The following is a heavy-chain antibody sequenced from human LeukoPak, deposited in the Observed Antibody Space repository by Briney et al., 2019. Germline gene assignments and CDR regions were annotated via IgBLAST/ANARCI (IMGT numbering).Heavy chain of an antibody. Sequence: PGGSLRLSCAASGFTFSSYSMNWVRQAPGKGLEWVSSISSSSSYIYYADSVKGRFTISRDNSKNTLYLQMNSLGAEDTAVYYCASRTSMITFGGVLDYWGQGTLVTVSS. CDR1: GFTFSSYS. V-gene: IGHV3-21*01. D-gene: IGHD3-16*01. CDR2: ISSSSSYI. CDR3: ASRTSMITFGGVLDY. J-gene: IGHJ4*02.